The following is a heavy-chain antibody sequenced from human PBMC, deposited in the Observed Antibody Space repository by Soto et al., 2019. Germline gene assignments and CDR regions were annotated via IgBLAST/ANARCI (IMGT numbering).Heavy chain of an antibody. Sequence: GGSLRLSCVASGFTFDDYAMHWVRQAPGKGLEWVSGISWNSGSIGYADSVKGGFTISRDNAKNSLYLQMNSLRAEDTAVYYCAKDVHDPRSGDAFDIWGQGTMVTVSS. CDR1: GFTFDDYA. CDR2: ISWNSGSI. J-gene: IGHJ3*02. D-gene: IGHD3-3*01. CDR3: AKDVHDPRSGDAFDI. V-gene: IGHV3-9*01.